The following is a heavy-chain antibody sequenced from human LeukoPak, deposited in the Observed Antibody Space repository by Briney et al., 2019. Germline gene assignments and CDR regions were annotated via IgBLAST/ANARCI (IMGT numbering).Heavy chain of an antibody. CDR3: AKDDDSDRGFDY. D-gene: IGHD3-22*01. Sequence: PGGSLRLSCAASGFTFSSYAMSWVRQAPGKGLEWVSGISWNSNNIDYADSVKGRFTISRDNAKNSLYLQMNSLRPEDTALYYCAKDDDSDRGFDYWDQGTLVTVSS. CDR2: ISWNSNNI. J-gene: IGHJ4*01. V-gene: IGHV3-9*01. CDR1: GFTFSSYA.